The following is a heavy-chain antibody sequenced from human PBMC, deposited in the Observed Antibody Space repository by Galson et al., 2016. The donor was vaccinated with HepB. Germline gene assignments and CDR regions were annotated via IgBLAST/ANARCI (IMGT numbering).Heavy chain of an antibody. CDR2: INTNSGGT. J-gene: IGHJ4*02. D-gene: IGHD2-15*01. Sequence: SVKVSCKASGYTFTGYYMHWVRQAPGQGLEWMGWINTNSGGTKCAQKFQGRVTMTRDTSIGTAYMELSRLESDDTAMYYCARDGGLDYWGQGTLVTVSS. CDR1: GYTFTGYY. V-gene: IGHV1-2*02. CDR3: ARDGGLDY.